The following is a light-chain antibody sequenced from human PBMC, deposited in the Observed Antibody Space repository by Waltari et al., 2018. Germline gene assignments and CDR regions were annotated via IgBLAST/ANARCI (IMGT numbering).Light chain of an antibody. CDR2: DVS. Sequence: QSALTPPASVSGSPGQSITLPCTGTSRDVGAYNYVSWYQQHPGKAPKLMIYDVSNRPSGVSNRFSGSKSGNTASLTISGLQAEDEADYYCSSYTSSSTVVFGGGTKLTVL. CDR1: SRDVGAYNY. J-gene: IGLJ2*01. CDR3: SSYTSSSTVV. V-gene: IGLV2-14*03.